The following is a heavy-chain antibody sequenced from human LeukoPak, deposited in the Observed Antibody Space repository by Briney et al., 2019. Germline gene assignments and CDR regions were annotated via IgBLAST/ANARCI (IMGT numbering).Heavy chain of an antibody. V-gene: IGHV7-4-1*02. Sequence: RASVKVSCKASGYTFTSYAMNWVRQAPGQGLEWMGWINTNTGNPTYAQGFTGRFVFSLDTSVSTAYLQISSLKAEDTAVYYCATPRPYSSSWYFPVYYYYYMDVWGKGTTVTVSS. CDR2: INTNTGNP. D-gene: IGHD6-13*01. J-gene: IGHJ6*03. CDR1: GYTFTSYA. CDR3: ATPRPYSSSWYFPVYYYYYMDV.